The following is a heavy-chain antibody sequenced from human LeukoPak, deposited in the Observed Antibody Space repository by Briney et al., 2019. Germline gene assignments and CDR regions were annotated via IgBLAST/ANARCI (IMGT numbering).Heavy chain of an antibody. Sequence: GGSLRLSCAASGFTFDSYAMNWVRQAPGKGLEWDAAISGSGFNTYYADSVKGRFTISRDNSKNTLSLQMDSLRAEDTALYYCAKDDILTGLNAFDIWGQGTMVTVSS. CDR1: GFTFDSYA. D-gene: IGHD3-9*01. CDR2: ISGSGFNT. CDR3: AKDDILTGLNAFDI. J-gene: IGHJ3*02. V-gene: IGHV3-23*01.